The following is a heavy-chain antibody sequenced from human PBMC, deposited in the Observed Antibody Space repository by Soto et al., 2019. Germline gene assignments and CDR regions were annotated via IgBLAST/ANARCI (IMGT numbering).Heavy chain of an antibody. Sequence: PEGAVRRTCADSGFTFSNDWMSWVRQAPGKGLEWVGRIKSKTDGGTTDYAAPVKGRFTISRDDSKNTLYLQMSSLKTEDTAVYYCRTQWLDWGQGTLVTVSS. V-gene: IGHV3-15*01. CDR2: IKSKTDGGTT. CDR3: RTQWLD. D-gene: IGHD6-19*01. CDR1: GFTFSNDW. J-gene: IGHJ4*02.